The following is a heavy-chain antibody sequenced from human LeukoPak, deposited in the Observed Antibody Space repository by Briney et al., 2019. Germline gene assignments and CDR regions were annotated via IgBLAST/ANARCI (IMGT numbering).Heavy chain of an antibody. Sequence: GGSLRLSCAASGFTFSSYSMNWVRQAPGKGLEWVSSISSSSSYIYYADSVKGRFTISRDNAKNSLYLQMNSLRAEDTAIYYCARDQVGTMPNDFWGQGTLVTVSS. J-gene: IGHJ4*02. D-gene: IGHD1-26*01. V-gene: IGHV3-21*01. CDR3: ARDQVGTMPNDF. CDR1: GFTFSSYS. CDR2: ISSSSSYI.